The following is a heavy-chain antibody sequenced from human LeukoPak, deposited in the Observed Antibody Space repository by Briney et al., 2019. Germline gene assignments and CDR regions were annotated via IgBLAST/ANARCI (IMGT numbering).Heavy chain of an antibody. CDR2: TSAYNGNT. D-gene: IGHD3-9*01. CDR3: ARGFPIMTGYYNPSARYALDV. V-gene: IGHV1-18*04. J-gene: IGHJ6*04. Sequence: ASVTVSCRASGYSFINYGLSWVRQAPGQGLEWMGWTSAYNGNTNYAQKFQGRVIMTTDTSTSTAYMELRSLRSDDTAVYYCARGFPIMTGYYNPSARYALDVWGKGTTVTVSS. CDR1: GYSFINYG.